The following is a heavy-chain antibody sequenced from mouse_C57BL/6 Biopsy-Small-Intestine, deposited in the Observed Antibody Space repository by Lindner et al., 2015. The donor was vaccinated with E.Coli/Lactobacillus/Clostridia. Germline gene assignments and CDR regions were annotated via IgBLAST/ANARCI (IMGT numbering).Heavy chain of an antibody. V-gene: IGHV1-39*01. CDR2: INPNYGNT. J-gene: IGHJ2*01. CDR3: TTERDLGVYYGH. Sequence: VQLQESGPELVKPGASVKISCKASGYSFTDYNMNWVKQSNGKSLEWIGVINPNYGNTIYNQKFKGKATLTVDKSSSTAYMQLNSLTSEDSAVYYCTTERDLGVYYGHWGQGTTLTVSS. CDR1: GYSFTDYN.